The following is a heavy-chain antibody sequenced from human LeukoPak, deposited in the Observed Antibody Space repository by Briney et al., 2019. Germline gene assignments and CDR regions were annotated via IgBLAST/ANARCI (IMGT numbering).Heavy chain of an antibody. CDR1: GLTFSSHA. CDR3: AKGQRPQECGGDCDIPYYYVMDV. Sequence: GGSLRLSCAASGLTFSSHAMNWVRQAPGKGLDWVSAVSASGGRTYYADSVKGRFTISRDNSKNTLYLQMSNLRADDTAVYYCAKGQRPQECGGDCDIPYYYVMDVWGQGTTVTVSS. CDR2: VSASGGRT. V-gene: IGHV3-23*01. J-gene: IGHJ6*02. D-gene: IGHD2-21*02.